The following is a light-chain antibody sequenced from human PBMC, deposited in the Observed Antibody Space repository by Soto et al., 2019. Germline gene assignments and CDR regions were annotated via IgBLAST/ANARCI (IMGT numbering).Light chain of an antibody. J-gene: IGLJ7*01. V-gene: IGLV2-11*01. CDR1: KSDVGGYNY. CDR3: CSYAGTSTFVL. CDR2: DVT. Sequence: QSALTQPRSVSGSPGQSVTFPCAGTKSDVGGYNYVSWYQQHPGKAPKLLIYDVTKRPSGVPDRFSGSKSGNTSSLTISGLQPEDEADYYCCSYAGTSTFVLFGGGTQLTVL.